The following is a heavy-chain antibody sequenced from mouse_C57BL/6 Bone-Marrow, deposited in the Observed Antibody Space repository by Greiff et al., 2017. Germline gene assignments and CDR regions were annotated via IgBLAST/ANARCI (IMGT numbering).Heavy chain of an antibody. V-gene: IGHV1-22*01. D-gene: IGHD1-1*01. CDR3: ARSKSLYYYGSSYYAMDY. J-gene: IGHJ4*01. Sequence: EVQGVESGPELVKPGASVKMSCKASGYTFTDYNMHWVKQSHGKSLEWIGYINPNNGGTSYNQKFKGKATLTVNKSSSTAYMELRSLTSEDSAVYYCARSKSLYYYGSSYYAMDYWGQGTSVTVSS. CDR2: INPNNGGT. CDR1: GYTFTDYN.